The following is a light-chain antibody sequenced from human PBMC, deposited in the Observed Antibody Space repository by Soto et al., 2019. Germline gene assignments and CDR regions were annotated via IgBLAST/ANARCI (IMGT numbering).Light chain of an antibody. J-gene: IGKJ2*01. CDR1: QGVNKW. CDR2: AAS. CDR3: QQYDNSPYT. V-gene: IGKV1D-16*01. Sequence: DIQMTQSPSSLSASVGDRVTITCRASQGVNKWLAWYQQKPEQAPKSLIYAASNLQGGVPSRFSGSGSGTDFTLTISSLQPEDFATYYCQQYDNSPYTFGQGTKLEIK.